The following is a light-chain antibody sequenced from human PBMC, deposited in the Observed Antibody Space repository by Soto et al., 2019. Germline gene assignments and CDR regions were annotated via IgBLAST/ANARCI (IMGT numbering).Light chain of an antibody. CDR2: LNSDGSH. J-gene: IGLJ3*02. CDR3: QTWGTGIWV. Sequence: QAVVTQSPSASASLGASVKLTCTLSSGHGTYAIAWHQQQPEKGPRYLMKLNSDGSHSKGDGIPDRFSGSTSGAERYLTISSLQSDDEADYYCQTWGTGIWVFGGGTKLTVL. CDR1: SGHGTYA. V-gene: IGLV4-69*01.